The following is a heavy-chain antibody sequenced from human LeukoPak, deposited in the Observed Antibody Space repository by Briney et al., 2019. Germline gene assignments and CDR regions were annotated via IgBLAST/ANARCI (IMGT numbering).Heavy chain of an antibody. J-gene: IGHJ5*02. CDR2: ISAYNGNT. Sequence: ASVKVSCTASGYTFTSYGISWVRQAPGQGLEWMGWISAYNGNTNYAQKLQGRVTMTTDTSTSKAYMELRSLRSDDTAVYYCARGKFRLSDSWFDPWGQGTLVTVSS. CDR3: ARGKFRLSDSWFDP. D-gene: IGHD3-16*01. V-gene: IGHV1-18*01. CDR1: GYTFTSYG.